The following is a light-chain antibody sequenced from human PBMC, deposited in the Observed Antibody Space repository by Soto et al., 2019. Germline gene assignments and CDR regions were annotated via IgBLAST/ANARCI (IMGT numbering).Light chain of an antibody. CDR1: TSNIGSNY. J-gene: IGLJ1*01. Sequence: QSVLTQPPSASGTPGQGATISCSGSTSNIGSNYVYWYQQLPGTAPKLLIYRNNQRPSGVPDRFSGSKSGTSASLAISGLRSDDEADYFCATWDGSLNGFYVFGTGTKVTVL. CDR2: RNN. V-gene: IGLV1-47*01. CDR3: ATWDGSLNGFYV.